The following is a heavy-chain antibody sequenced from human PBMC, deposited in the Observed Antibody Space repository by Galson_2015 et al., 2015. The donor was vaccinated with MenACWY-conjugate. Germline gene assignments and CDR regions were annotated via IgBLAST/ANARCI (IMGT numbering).Heavy chain of an antibody. V-gene: IGHV3-15*01. D-gene: IGHD3-22*01. Sequence: SLRLSCAASEFTLSNAWMNRVRQAPGKGLEWVGIIKSKPDGGATDYAAPVKGRFTISRDDSKNTLYLQMNSLKTEDTAVYYCTTLTMIIIHDDYWGQGTLVTVSS. CDR2: IKSKPDGGAT. J-gene: IGHJ4*02. CDR1: EFTLSNAW. CDR3: TTLTMIIIHDDY.